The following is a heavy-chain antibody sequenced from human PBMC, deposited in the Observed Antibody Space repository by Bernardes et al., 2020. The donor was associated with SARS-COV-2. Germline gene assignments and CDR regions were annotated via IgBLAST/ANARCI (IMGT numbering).Heavy chain of an antibody. CDR2: VSAGGNYR. J-gene: IGHJ6*02. Sequence: GGSLRLSCAASGFTFSDFYMNWIRQAPGKGLEWISYVSAGGNYRQYVDSVKGRFTISRDNAKNSLFLQMNNLRAEDTAVYYCARAVGGRYCSGGNCYPYFYYGMDVWGQGTTVTVSS. D-gene: IGHD2-15*01. V-gene: IGHV3-11*05. CDR3: ARAVGGRYCSGGNCYPYFYYGMDV. CDR1: GFTFSDFY.